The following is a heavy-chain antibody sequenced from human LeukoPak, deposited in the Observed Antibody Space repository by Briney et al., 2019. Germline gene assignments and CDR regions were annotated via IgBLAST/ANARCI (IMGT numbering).Heavy chain of an antibody. CDR3: ARETMVRFDP. Sequence: SATLPLTCTVPGGSISSYYWSWIRPPPGKRLEWIGYIYYSGSTNYNPSLKSRVTISVDTSKNQFSLKLSSVTAADTAVYYCARETMVRFDPWGQGTLVTVSS. CDR2: IYYSGST. CDR1: GGSISSYY. D-gene: IGHD3-10*01. J-gene: IGHJ5*02. V-gene: IGHV4-59*01.